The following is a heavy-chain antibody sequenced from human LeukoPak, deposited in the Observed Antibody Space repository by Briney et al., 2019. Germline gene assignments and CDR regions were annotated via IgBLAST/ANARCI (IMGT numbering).Heavy chain of an antibody. CDR2: ITTYNGNT. D-gene: IGHD4-17*01. V-gene: IGHV1-18*01. J-gene: IGHJ4*02. Sequence: GASVTVSCKASRYTFTIYPISWVRQAPGQGLEWMGWITTYNGNTNYAQKLQGRVTMTTDTSTSTAYMDLRGLRSDDTAVYYCARGYDYGDYVGDFDYWGQGTLVTVSS. CDR3: ARGYDYGDYVGDFDY. CDR1: RYTFTIYP.